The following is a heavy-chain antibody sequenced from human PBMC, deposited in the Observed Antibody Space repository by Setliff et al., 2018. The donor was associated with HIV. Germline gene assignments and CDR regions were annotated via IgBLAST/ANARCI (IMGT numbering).Heavy chain of an antibody. Sequence: SETLSLTCTVSRDSINGHWWSWIRQPPGKGLERTGSIHYSGITHYNPSLKSRLTMSVDTSKNQVSLKLTSVTAADTAVYYCARYKCINFACVGFDIWGQGTVVTVSS. V-gene: IGHV4-59*11. D-gene: IGHD3-9*01. CDR2: IHYSGIT. CDR1: RDSINGHW. CDR3: ARYKCINFACVGFDI. J-gene: IGHJ3*02.